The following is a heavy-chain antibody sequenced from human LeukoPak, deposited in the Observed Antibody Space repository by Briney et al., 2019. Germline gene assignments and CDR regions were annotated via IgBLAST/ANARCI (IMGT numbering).Heavy chain of an antibody. CDR3: ARRSYDTSGYSAFDY. CDR1: GFTVSSNY. V-gene: IGHV3-66*04. D-gene: IGHD3-22*01. J-gene: IGHJ4*02. Sequence: GGSLRLSCAASGFTVSSNYMTWLRQAPGKALEWVLDVYGGDATYYADSVKGRFTISRDSSKNTLYLQMNSLRAEDTAVYYCARRSYDTSGYSAFDYWGQGTLVTVSS. CDR2: VYGGDAT.